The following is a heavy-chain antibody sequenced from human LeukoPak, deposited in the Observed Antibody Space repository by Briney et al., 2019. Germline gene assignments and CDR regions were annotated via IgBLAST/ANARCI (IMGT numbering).Heavy chain of an antibody. J-gene: IGHJ4*02. Sequence: ASVKVSCKASGGTFSSYAISWVRQAPGQGLEWMGGIIPIFGTANYAQKFQGRVTITTDESTSTAYMELSSLRSDDTAVYYCARDGFRPYYYDSSGYFNIDYWGQGTLVTVSS. CDR1: GGTFSSYA. D-gene: IGHD3-22*01. CDR2: IIPIFGTA. CDR3: ARDGFRPYYYDSSGYFNIDY. V-gene: IGHV1-69*05.